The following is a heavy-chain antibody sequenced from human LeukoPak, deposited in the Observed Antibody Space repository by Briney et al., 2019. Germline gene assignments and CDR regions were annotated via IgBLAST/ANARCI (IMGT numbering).Heavy chain of an antibody. V-gene: IGHV3-53*01. CDR2: IYITGST. CDR3: ATDGASCGGDCYSDY. CDR1: GFTVSSNY. Sequence: GGSLRLSCAASGFTVSSNYMHWARQAPGKGLEWVSVIYITGSTFYADSVKGRFTISRDNTKNTLYLQMQSLRAEDTAVYYCATDGASCGGDCYSDYWGQGTLVTVSS. J-gene: IGHJ4*02. D-gene: IGHD2-21*02.